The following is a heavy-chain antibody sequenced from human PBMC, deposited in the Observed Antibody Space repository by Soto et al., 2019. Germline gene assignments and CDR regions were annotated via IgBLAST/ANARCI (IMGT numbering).Heavy chain of an antibody. CDR2: IWYDGSNK. CDR1: GFTFSSYG. Sequence: GGSLRLSCAASGFTFSSYGMHWVRQAPGKGLEWVAVIWYDGSNKYYADSVKGRFTISRDNSKNTLYLQMNSLRAEDTAVYYCARGEWLFFGIKAYYYGMDVWGQGTTVTVSS. CDR3: ARGEWLFFGIKAYYYGMDV. D-gene: IGHD3-3*01. J-gene: IGHJ6*02. V-gene: IGHV3-33*01.